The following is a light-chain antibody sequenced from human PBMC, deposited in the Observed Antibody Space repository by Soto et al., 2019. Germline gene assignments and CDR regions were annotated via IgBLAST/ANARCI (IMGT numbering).Light chain of an antibody. CDR1: QSDSRGY. Sequence: IVLKVCPSALSLSPGESATLSCRASQSDSRGYLAWYQQKPGQAPRPLIHGASSRATGIPDRSMGSGSGTHFTLTITGLEPEDFPVYYCHQYVNVRPPSGPGTKVDI. CDR2: GAS. CDR3: HQYVNVRPP. V-gene: IGKV3-20*01. J-gene: IGKJ3*01.